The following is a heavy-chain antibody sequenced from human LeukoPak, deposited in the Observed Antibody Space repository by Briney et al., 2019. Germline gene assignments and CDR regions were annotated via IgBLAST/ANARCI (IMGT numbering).Heavy chain of an antibody. CDR1: GGSFSGYY. V-gene: IGHV4-34*01. Sequence: SETLSLTCAVYGGSFSGYYWSWIRQPPGKGLEWIGEINHSGSTNYNPSLKSRVTISVDTSKNQFSLTLSSVTAADTAVYYCARKPRGYYHYYYYMDVWGKGTTVTVSS. J-gene: IGHJ6*03. CDR3: ARKPRGYYHYYYYMDV. CDR2: INHSGST. D-gene: IGHD3-22*01.